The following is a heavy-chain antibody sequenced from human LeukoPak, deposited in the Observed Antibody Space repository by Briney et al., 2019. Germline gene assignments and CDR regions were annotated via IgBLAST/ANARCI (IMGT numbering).Heavy chain of an antibody. J-gene: IGHJ4*02. V-gene: IGHV3-48*01. D-gene: IGHD5-12*01. CDR2: ISSSSSTI. CDR1: GFTFSSYS. CDR3: ARDADIVATITFDY. Sequence: PGGSLRLSCAASGFTFSSYSMNWVRQAPGKGLEWVSYISSSSSTIYYADSVKGRFTISRDNAKNSPYLQMNSLRAEDTAVYYCARDADIVATITFDYWGQGTLVTVSS.